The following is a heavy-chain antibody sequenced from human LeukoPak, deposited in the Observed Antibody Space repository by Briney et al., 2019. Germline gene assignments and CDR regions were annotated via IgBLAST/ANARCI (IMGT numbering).Heavy chain of an antibody. CDR2: ISRSGGST. V-gene: IGHV3-23*01. J-gene: IGHJ6*02. Sequence: PGGSLRLSCAGSGFTFSRHAMNWVRQAPGKGLEWVSAISRSGGSTYYADSVKGRSTISRDNSKNTLYLQMNSLRAEDTAVYYCAKPYYYDSSGYEYYYYGMDVWGQGTTVTVSS. CDR3: AKPYYYDSSGYEYYYYGMDV. D-gene: IGHD3-22*01. CDR1: GFTFSRHA.